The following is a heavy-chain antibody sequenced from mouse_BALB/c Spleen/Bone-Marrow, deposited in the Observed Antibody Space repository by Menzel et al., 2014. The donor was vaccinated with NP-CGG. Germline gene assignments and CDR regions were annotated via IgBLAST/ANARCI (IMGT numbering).Heavy chain of an antibody. CDR2: IRSKSNNYAT. CDR1: GFTFKTYA. CDR3: VLGRDRFAY. J-gene: IGHJ3*01. D-gene: IGHD4-1*01. V-gene: IGHV10-1*02. Sequence: EVQGVESGGGMVQHKGSLKLSCAASGFTFKTYAMNWVRQTPGKGLEWVARIRSKSNNYATYYVDSVKDRFTISRDDSQSMLFLQMNNLKTEDTAMYYCVLGRDRFAYWGQGTLVTVSA.